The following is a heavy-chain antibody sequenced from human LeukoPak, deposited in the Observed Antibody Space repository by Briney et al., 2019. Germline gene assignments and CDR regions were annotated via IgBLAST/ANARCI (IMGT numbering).Heavy chain of an antibody. CDR3: ARDRYYYDSSGYSAPGDY. CDR1: GYTFTRYG. Sequence: GSSVTVSCKPSGYTFTRYGISWVGQAPGQGLDWMGWISAYNGNTNYAQKLQGRVTMTTDTSTSTAYMELRSLRSDDTAVYYCARDRYYYDSSGYSAPGDYWGQGTLVTVSS. V-gene: IGHV1-18*01. J-gene: IGHJ4*02. CDR2: ISAYNGNT. D-gene: IGHD3-22*01.